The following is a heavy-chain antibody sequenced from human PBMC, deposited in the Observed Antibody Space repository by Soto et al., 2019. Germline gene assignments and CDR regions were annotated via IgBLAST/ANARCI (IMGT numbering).Heavy chain of an antibody. CDR1: GYSISSGYY. V-gene: IGHV4-38-2*01. Sequence: PSETLSLTCAVSGYSISSGYYWGWIRQPPGKGLEWIGSIYHSGSTYYNPSLKSRVTISVDTSKNQFSLKLSSVTAADTAVYYCARVMITFGGVIGTFDYWGQGTLVTVSS. D-gene: IGHD3-16*02. CDR3: ARVMITFGGVIGTFDY. J-gene: IGHJ4*02. CDR2: IYHSGST.